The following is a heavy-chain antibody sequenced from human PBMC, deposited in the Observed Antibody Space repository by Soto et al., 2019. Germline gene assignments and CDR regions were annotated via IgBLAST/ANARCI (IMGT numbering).Heavy chain of an antibody. CDR2: ISYDGSNK. CDR3: ARGPISNDHYFDF. D-gene: IGHD2-21*01. V-gene: IGHV3-30*03. CDR1: GFTFSSYG. J-gene: IGHJ4*02. Sequence: PGGSLRLSCAASGFTFSSYGMHWVRQAPGKGLEWVAVISYDGSNKYYADSVKGRSTISRDNAKNSLFLQMNSLRAEDTALYHCARGPISNDHYFDFWGQGAQVTVSS.